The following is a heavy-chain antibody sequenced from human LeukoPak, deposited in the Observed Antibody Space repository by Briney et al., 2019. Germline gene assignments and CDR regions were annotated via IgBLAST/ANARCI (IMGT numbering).Heavy chain of an antibody. Sequence: SETLSLTRTVSGGSISSSSYYWGWIRQPPGKGLEWIGSIYCSGSTYYNPSLKSRVTISVDTSKNQFSLKLSSVTAADTAVYYCARDGYDILTGTSRPSYYFDYWGQGTLVTVSS. CDR1: GGSISSSSYY. CDR3: ARDGYDILTGTSRPSYYFDY. CDR2: IYCSGST. V-gene: IGHV4-39*07. D-gene: IGHD3-9*01. J-gene: IGHJ4*02.